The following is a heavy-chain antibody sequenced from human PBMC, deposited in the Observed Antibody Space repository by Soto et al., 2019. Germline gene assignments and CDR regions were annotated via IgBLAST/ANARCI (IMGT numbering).Heavy chain of an antibody. CDR3: AAELYSGSSCCSFDI. J-gene: IGHJ3*02. V-gene: IGHV1-58*01. Sequence: ASVKVSCKTSGLPFSNSAVQQVRHTPGQRLQWIGSIVVGTGNTDYSQELQHRHTMTRNVSTHTAYMELSRLTSVDTAVYYCAAELYSGSSCCSFDIWGRGTMVTVSS. CDR2: IVVGTGNT. D-gene: IGHD2-15*01. CDR1: GLPFSNSA.